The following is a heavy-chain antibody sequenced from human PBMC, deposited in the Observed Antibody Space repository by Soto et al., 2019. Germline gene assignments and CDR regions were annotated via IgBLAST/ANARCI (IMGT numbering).Heavy chain of an antibody. CDR1: GYTFIDYY. D-gene: IGHD6-19*01. V-gene: IGHV1-2*02. CDR2: INPTSGGT. CDR3: SRASAVAGGSSNSLPNDY. J-gene: IGHJ4*02. Sequence: ASVKVSCKASGYTFIDYYMHWVRQAPGQGLEWMGWINPTSGGTSYAQNFQGRVTMTRDTSISTAYMELSRLSSDDTAVYYCSRASAVAGGSSNSLPNDYWGQGTLVTVSS.